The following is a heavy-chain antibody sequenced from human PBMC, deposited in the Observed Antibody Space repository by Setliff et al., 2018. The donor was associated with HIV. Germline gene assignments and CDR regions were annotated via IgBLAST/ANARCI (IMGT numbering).Heavy chain of an antibody. CDR3: ASPYITIFGIVTLDAFDI. D-gene: IGHD3-3*01. Sequence: SETLSLTCAVSGYSISSGHYWGWIRQPPGKGLEWIGSIYHSGSTYYNPSLESRVTKSLDTSNKQFSLQLSSVTAADTAVYYSASPYITIFGIVTLDAFDIWGQGTMVTV. J-gene: IGHJ3*02. CDR1: GYSISSGHY. CDR2: IYHSGST. V-gene: IGHV4-38-2*01.